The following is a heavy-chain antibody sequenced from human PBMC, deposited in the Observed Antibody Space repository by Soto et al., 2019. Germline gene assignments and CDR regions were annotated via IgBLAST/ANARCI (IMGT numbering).Heavy chain of an antibody. V-gene: IGHV3-13*01. D-gene: IGHD3-10*01. CDR2: IGTAGDT. CDR1: GFTFSSYD. Sequence: GGSLRLSCAASGFTFSSYDMHWVRQATGKGLEWVSAIGTAGDTYYPGSMKGRFTISRENAKNSLYLQMNSLRAGDTAVYYCARAYGSGSYYYYYMDVWGKGTTVTVSS. CDR3: ARAYGSGSYYYYYMDV. J-gene: IGHJ6*03.